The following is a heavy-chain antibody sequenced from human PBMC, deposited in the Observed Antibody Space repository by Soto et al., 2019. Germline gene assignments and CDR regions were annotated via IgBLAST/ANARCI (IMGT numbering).Heavy chain of an antibody. Sequence: SETLSLTCAVSGGSISSGGYSWTWIRQPPGKGLEWIGYIYHSGSTYYNPSLKSRVIISVDKSKNQFSLKLSSVTDADTAVYYCARGETQQQRDYWGQGTLVTVSS. J-gene: IGHJ4*02. CDR1: GGSISSGGYS. D-gene: IGHD6-13*01. CDR2: IYHSGST. CDR3: ARGETQQQRDY. V-gene: IGHV4-30-2*01.